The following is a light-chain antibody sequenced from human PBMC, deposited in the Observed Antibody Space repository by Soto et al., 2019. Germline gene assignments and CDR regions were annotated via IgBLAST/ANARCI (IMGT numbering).Light chain of an antibody. V-gene: IGLV2-23*01. CDR3: CSYAGISTWV. CDR2: EGS. Sequence: QSALTQPASVSGSPGQSITISCTGTSSDVGTYDLVSWYQQHPGKAPKLIIYEGSKRPSWDSNRFSGSKSGNTAPLTISGLQPEDEADYYCCSYAGISTWVFGGGTKLTVL. CDR1: SSDVGTYDL. J-gene: IGLJ3*02.